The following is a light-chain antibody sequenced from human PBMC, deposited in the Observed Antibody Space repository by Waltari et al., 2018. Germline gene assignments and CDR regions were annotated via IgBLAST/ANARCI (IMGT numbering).Light chain of an antibody. CDR2: GNT. CDR3: QSYDGSLSGSRV. J-gene: IGLJ3*02. Sequence: QSVLTQPPSVSGAPGQRVTISCTGSSSNIGAGFDVHWYQQLPRTAPKLLIYGNTNRPSGFPDRFSGSRSGTSASLAITGLQAEDEADYYCQSYDGSLSGSRVFGGGTKVTVL. CDR1: SSNIGAGFD. V-gene: IGLV1-40*01.